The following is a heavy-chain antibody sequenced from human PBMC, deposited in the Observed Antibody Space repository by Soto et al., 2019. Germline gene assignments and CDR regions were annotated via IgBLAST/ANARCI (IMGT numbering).Heavy chain of an antibody. D-gene: IGHD6-6*01. J-gene: IGHJ4*02. CDR3: ARDLGGISSSDY. Sequence: QVQLVHSGAEAQKPGSSVKVSCKAYGGTFSSYTISWVRQAPGQGLEWMGRIIPIRGIANYAQKFQGRVTITADKSTSTAYMELSRRRSEDTAVYYCARDLGGISSSDYWGQGTLVTVSS. V-gene: IGHV1-69*04. CDR2: IIPIRGIA. CDR1: GGTFSSYT.